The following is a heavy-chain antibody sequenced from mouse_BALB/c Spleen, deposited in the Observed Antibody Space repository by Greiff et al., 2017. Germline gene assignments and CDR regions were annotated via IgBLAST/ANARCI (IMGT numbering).Heavy chain of an antibody. V-gene: IGHV3-6*02. Sequence: DVQLVESGPGLVKPSQSLSLTCSVTGYSITSGYYWNWIRQFPGNKLEWMGYISYDGSNNYNPSLKNRISITRDTSKNQFFLKLNSVTTEDTATYYCARGGNYPFAYWGQGTLVTVSA. D-gene: IGHD2-1*01. CDR2: ISYDGSN. CDR1: GYSITSGYY. J-gene: IGHJ3*01. CDR3: ARGGNYPFAY.